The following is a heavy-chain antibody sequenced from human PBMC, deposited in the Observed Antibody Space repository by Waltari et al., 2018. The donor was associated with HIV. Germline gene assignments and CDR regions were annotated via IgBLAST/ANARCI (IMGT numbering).Heavy chain of an antibody. J-gene: IGHJ6*02. CDR2: IKQDGIEK. D-gene: IGHD2-2*02. CDR1: ASTLRTFW. V-gene: IGHV3-7*01. CDR3: ASPSIRAGMDV. Sequence: DVQLVEYVGGLVQLGGHLRRSCEGPASTLRTFWMSWGRQAPGKGLEWLANIKQDGIEKYYVDAVKGRFTISRDNAKNSLYLQMNSLRAEDTAVYYCASPSIRAGMDVWGQGTTVTVSS.